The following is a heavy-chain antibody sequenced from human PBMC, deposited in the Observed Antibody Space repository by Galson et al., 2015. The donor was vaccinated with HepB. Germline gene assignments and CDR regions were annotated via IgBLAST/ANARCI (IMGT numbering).Heavy chain of an antibody. J-gene: IGHJ6*02. D-gene: IGHD3-3*01. CDR3: ASYGFWSGYYRGGYYYYGMDV. V-gene: IGHV1-69*06. CDR1: GGTFSSYA. CDR2: IIPIFGTA. Sequence: SVKVSCKASGGTFSSYAISWVRQAPGQGLEWMGGIIPIFGTANYAQKFQGRVTITADKSTSTAYMELSSLRSEDTAVYYCASYGFWSGYYRGGYYYYGMDVWGQGTTVTVSS.